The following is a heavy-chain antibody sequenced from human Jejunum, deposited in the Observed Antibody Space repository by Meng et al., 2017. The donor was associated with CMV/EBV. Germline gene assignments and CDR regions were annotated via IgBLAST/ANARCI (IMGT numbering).Heavy chain of an antibody. CDR1: GGSFTSSNNY. J-gene: IGHJ4*02. D-gene: IGHD5-18*01. CDR3: TRGLGSYGSRIDY. CDR2: IYYSGTT. Sequence: GGSFTSSNNYWGWLRQPPGKGLEWIGNIYYSGTTYYNPSLKSRGTISVDTSKNQFSLKLSSVTAADTAVYYCTRGLGSYGSRIDYWGQGTLVTVSS. V-gene: IGHV4-39*07.